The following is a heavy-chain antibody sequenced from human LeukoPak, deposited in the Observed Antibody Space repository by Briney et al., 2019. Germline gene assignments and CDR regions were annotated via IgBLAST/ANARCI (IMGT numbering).Heavy chain of an antibody. V-gene: IGHV3-23*01. D-gene: IGHD6-19*01. Sequence: GGSLRLSCAASGFTFNNYVMSWVRQAPGKGLEWVSAISGSGGNTYYADSVKGRFTISRDNSKNTLYLQMNSLRAEDTAVYYCAKDIRGISGWYDYWGQGTLVTVSS. CDR3: AKDIRGISGWYDY. CDR1: GFTFNNYV. J-gene: IGHJ4*02. CDR2: ISGSGGNT.